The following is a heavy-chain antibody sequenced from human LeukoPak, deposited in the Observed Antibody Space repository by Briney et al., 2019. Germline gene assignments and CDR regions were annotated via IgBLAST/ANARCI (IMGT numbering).Heavy chain of an antibody. CDR3: ARAGSYCGGDCYLGDY. Sequence: ASVKVSCKASGYTFTGYYMHWVRQAPGQGLEWMGWINPNSGGTNYAQKFQGWVTMTRDTSISTAYMELSSLRSEDTAVYYCARAGSYCGGDCYLGDYWGQGTLVTVSS. J-gene: IGHJ4*02. CDR2: INPNSGGT. CDR1: GYTFTGYY. D-gene: IGHD2-21*01. V-gene: IGHV1-2*04.